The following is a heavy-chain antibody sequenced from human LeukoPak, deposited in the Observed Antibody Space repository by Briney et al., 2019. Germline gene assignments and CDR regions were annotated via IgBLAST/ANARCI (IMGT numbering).Heavy chain of an antibody. J-gene: IGHJ4*02. V-gene: IGHV3-30-3*01. D-gene: IGHD3-3*02. CDR2: ISYDEDNK. CDR3: ARGRAGYELHFTH. CDR1: GFTFRSYA. Sequence: GGSLRLSCAASGFTFRSYAMHRVRQAPGKGLEWVAVISYDEDNKFYADSVKGRFTISRDNSKNTLFLQMNSLRAEDTAVYYCARGRAGYELHFTHWGQGTLVTVSS.